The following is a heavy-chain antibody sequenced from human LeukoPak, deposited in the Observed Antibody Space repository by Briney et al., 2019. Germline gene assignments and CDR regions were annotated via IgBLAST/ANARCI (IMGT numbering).Heavy chain of an antibody. CDR3: ARIITENLRRFDY. D-gene: IGHD1-20*01. CDR1: GGSIGSSNYY. J-gene: IGHJ4*02. V-gene: IGHV4-39*01. Sequence: PSETLSLTCTVSGGSIGSSNYYWGWIRQSPGKGLEWIGSISYSGSTYYTPSLKSRVTISVDTSKNQFSLKLSSVTAADTAVYYCARIITENLRRFDYWGQGALVTVSS. CDR2: ISYSGST.